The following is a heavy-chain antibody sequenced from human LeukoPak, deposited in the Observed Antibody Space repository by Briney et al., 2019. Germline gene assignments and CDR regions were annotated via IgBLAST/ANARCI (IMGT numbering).Heavy chain of an antibody. D-gene: IGHD5-18*01. Sequence: GGSLRLSCAASGFTVSSNYMSWVRQAPGKGLEWVSVIYSEGRIHYSDSVKGRFIISRDDSKNTLSLQMNSLRAEDTAVYYCARESGYSYGLAGFFDYWGQGTLVTVSS. CDR3: ARESGYSYGLAGFFDY. CDR1: GFTVSSNY. V-gene: IGHV3-53*01. CDR2: IYSEGRI. J-gene: IGHJ4*02.